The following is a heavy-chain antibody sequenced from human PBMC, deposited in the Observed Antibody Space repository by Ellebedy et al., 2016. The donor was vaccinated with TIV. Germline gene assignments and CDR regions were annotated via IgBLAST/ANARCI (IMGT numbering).Heavy chain of an antibody. Sequence: AASVKVSCKASGGTFNNYAISWVRQVPAQVLERVGGIIPIFGRPNSAQKFHGRVPIPADESTSTAYLERSSLRSDDTAVYYCARDSGANFLGLSFGLWGRGTLVTVSS. D-gene: IGHD4/OR15-4a*01. CDR1: GGTFNNYA. J-gene: IGHJ2*01. V-gene: IGHV1-69*13. CDR2: IIPIFGRP. CDR3: ARDSGANFLGLSFGL.